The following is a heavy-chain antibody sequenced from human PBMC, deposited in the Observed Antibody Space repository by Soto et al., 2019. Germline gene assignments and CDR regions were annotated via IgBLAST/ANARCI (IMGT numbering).Heavy chain of an antibody. D-gene: IGHD3-10*01. CDR3: ARREINYYGSGSYYIEYFQH. V-gene: IGHV4-30-2*01. J-gene: IGHJ1*01. CDR1: GGSISSGGYS. CDR2: IYHSGST. Sequence: SETLCLTCAVAGGSISSGGYSWSWVRQPPGKGLEWIGYIYHSGSTYYNPSLKSRVTISVDRSKNQFSLKLSSVTAADTAVYYCARREINYYGSGSYYIEYFQHWGQGTLVTVPQ.